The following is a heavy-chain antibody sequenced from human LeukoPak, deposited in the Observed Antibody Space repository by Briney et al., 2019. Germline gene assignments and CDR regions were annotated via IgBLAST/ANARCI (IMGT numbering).Heavy chain of an antibody. Sequence: SGPALVKPTQTFTLTCTFSGFSLSTSGRCVSWIRQPPGKGLEWIGSIYYSGSTYYNPSLKSRVTISVDTSKNQFSLKLSSVTAADTAVYYCAKYSSGHLYWGQGTLVTVSS. V-gene: IGHV4-39*07. D-gene: IGHD6-19*01. J-gene: IGHJ4*02. CDR1: GFSLSTSGRC. CDR2: IYYSGST. CDR3: AKYSSGHLY.